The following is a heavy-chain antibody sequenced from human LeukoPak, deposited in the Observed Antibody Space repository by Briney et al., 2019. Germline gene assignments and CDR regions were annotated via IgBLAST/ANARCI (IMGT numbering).Heavy chain of an antibody. J-gene: IGHJ4*02. CDR1: GFTVSRNY. D-gene: IGHD1-26*01. Sequence: GGSLRLSCAASGFTVSRNYMSWVRQAPGKGLEWVSVIYSGGSTYYADSVKGRFTISRDNSKNTLYLQMNSLRAEDTAVYYCAREGPGIVGATFDYWGPGTLVTVSS. V-gene: IGHV3-66*02. CDR2: IYSGGST. CDR3: AREGPGIVGATFDY.